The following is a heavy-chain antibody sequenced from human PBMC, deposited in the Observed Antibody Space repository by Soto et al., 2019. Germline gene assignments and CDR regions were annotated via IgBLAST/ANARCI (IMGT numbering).Heavy chain of an antibody. CDR1: GFSFSSYY. Sequence: EVHLVESGGDLVQPGGPLRLSCAASGFSFSSYYMDWVRQAPGKGLEWVANIKQDGSEKYYVDSVKGRFTISRDNAKNSLYLQMNSLRAEDTAVYYCARDRGYCSGGTCYSVLDHWGQGILVTVSS. CDR3: ARDRGYCSGGTCYSVLDH. J-gene: IGHJ4*02. V-gene: IGHV3-7*01. D-gene: IGHD2-15*01. CDR2: IKQDGSEK.